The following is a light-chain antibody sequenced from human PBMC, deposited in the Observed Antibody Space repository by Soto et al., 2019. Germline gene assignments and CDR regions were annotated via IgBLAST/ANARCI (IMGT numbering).Light chain of an antibody. CDR3: QQLNTLPFT. Sequence: DIQLTQSPSLLSASVVDRFTITCRASHDISTYLAWYQQKPGKAPKLMIYEASTLQSGVPSRFSGSGSGTEFTLTISGLLPEDFATYHCQQLNTLPFTFGQGTRLENK. J-gene: IGKJ5*01. V-gene: IGKV1-9*01. CDR1: HDISTY. CDR2: EAS.